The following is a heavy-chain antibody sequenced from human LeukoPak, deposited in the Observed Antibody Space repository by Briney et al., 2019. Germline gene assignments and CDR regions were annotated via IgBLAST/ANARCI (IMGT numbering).Heavy chain of an antibody. Sequence: SGTLSLTCAVSGGSISSSNWWSWVRQPPGKGLEWIGEIYHSGSTNYNPSLKSRVTISVDKSKNQFSLKLSSVTAADTAVYYCARGRSYYGSGSYYNEYYGMDVWGKGTTVTVSS. J-gene: IGHJ6*04. CDR2: IYHSGST. D-gene: IGHD3-10*01. V-gene: IGHV4-4*02. CDR1: GGSISSSNW. CDR3: ARGRSYYGSGSYYNEYYGMDV.